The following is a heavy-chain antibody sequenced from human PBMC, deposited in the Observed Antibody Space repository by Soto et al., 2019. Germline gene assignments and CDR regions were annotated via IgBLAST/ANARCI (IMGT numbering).Heavy chain of an antibody. CDR1: GFTFSSYW. Sequence: EVQLVESGGGLVQPGGSLRLSCAASGFTFSSYWMTWVRQAPGKGLEWVANIKEDGSGKYYVDSVKGRFTISRDNTKNSLYLQLNSLSAEDTATYYCVKAWYNDVWGYYFDYGGQGTLVTVSS. CDR3: VKAWYNDVWGYYFDY. CDR2: IKEDGSGK. V-gene: IGHV3-7*01. J-gene: IGHJ4*02. D-gene: IGHD3-10*02.